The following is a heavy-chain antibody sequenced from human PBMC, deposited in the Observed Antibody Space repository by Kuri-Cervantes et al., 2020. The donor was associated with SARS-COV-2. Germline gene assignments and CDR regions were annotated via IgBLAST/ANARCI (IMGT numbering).Heavy chain of an antibody. CDR1: GFTFDDYG. CDR3: ARVDRTGGNAFVDY. CDR2: INWNGGST. D-gene: IGHD4-23*01. J-gene: IGHJ4*02. V-gene: IGHV3-20*04. Sequence: ETLSLTCAASGFTFDDYGMSWVRQAPGKGLEWVSGINWNGGSTGYADSVKGRFTISRGNAKNSLYLQMNSPRAEDTALYYCARVDRTGGNAFVDYWGQGTLVTVSS.